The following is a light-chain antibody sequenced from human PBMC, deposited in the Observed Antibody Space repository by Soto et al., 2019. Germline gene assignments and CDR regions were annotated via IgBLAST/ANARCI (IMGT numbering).Light chain of an antibody. CDR3: SSYSSRSTLV. Sequence: QSALTQPASVSGSPGQSITIVCTGTNSDVGGYNDVSWYQQRPGKAPKLIISEVRARPSGVSNRFSGSKSGNTCSLSISWLQAEDAAYYFCSSYSSRSTLVFGVGTKVTVL. J-gene: IGLJ3*02. V-gene: IGLV2-14*01. CDR1: NSDVGGYND. CDR2: EVR.